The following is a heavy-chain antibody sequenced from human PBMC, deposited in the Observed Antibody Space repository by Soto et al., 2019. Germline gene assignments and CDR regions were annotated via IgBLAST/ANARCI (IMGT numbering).Heavy chain of an antibody. CDR1: GSSVTSYY. V-gene: IGHV1-46*01. Sequence: XSVKVCWRASGSSVTSYYMNWLRQAPGQAFEWMGIINPGDHSTRYSHNFQGRVAMTSDTSTSTVYLELSSLRSEDTALYYCARSYVQSRPIDDWGQGTLVTVSS. J-gene: IGHJ4*02. CDR3: ARSYVQSRPIDD. CDR2: INPGDHST. D-gene: IGHD3-10*02.